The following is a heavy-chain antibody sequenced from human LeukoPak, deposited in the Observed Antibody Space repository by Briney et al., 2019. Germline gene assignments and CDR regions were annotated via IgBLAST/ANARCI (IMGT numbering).Heavy chain of an antibody. Sequence: ASVKVSCKASGGTFSSYTISWVRQAPGQGLEWMGWINPNSGGTNYAQKFQGRVTMTRDTSISTAYMELSRLRSDDTAVYYCTSKITRIAARPNDAFDIWGQGTMVTVSS. CDR1: GGTFSSYT. D-gene: IGHD6-6*01. CDR3: TSKITRIAARPNDAFDI. CDR2: INPNSGGT. V-gene: IGHV1-2*02. J-gene: IGHJ3*02.